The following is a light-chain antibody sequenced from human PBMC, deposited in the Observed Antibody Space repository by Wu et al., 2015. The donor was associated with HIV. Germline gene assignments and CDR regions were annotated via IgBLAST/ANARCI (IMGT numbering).Light chain of an antibody. CDR3: QQYGSSTGEFT. CDR2: DTS. J-gene: IGKJ3*01. V-gene: IGKV3-20*01. CDR1: QSLTSSY. Sequence: IVLTQSPGTLSLSPGERATLSCRASQSLTSSYLAWYQLKPGQAPRLLIYDTSNRATGIPDRFSGSGSGTDFTLTISRLEPQDFAVYSCQQYGSSTGEFTFGPGTRVEIK.